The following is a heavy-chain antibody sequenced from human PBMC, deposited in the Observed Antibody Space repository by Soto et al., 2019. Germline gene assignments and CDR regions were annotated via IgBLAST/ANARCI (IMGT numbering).Heavy chain of an antibody. CDR1: GFTFSSYA. J-gene: IGHJ4*02. Sequence: GGSLRLSCAASGFTFSSYAMHWVRQAPGKGLEWVAVISYDGSNKYYADSVKGRFTISRDNSKNTLYLQMNSLRAEDTAVYYCARGHSGSWYLGGPYYFDYWGQGTLVTVSS. CDR2: ISYDGSNK. CDR3: ARGHSGSWYLGGPYYFDY. D-gene: IGHD6-13*01. V-gene: IGHV3-30-3*01.